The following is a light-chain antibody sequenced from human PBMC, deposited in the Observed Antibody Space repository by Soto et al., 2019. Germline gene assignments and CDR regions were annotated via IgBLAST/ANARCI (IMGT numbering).Light chain of an antibody. V-gene: IGKV4-1*01. CDR2: WAS. CDR3: QQSYSTPT. Sequence: DIVMTQSPDSLAVSLGERATINCKSSQSVLYSSSNKNYLAWYQQKPRQPPKLLIYWASTRESGVPDRFSGSGSGTDFTLTISSLQAEDVAVYYCQQSYSTPTFGQGTKVDIK. J-gene: IGKJ1*01. CDR1: QSVLYSSSNKNY.